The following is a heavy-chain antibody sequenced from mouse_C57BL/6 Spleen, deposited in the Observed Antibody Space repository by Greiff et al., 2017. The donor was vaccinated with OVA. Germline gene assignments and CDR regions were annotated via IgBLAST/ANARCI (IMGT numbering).Heavy chain of an antibody. CDR2: IYPGDGDT. D-gene: IGHD1-1*01. CDR1: GYAFSSYW. CDR3: ARSALTTVGAGDAMDY. V-gene: IGHV1-80*01. Sequence: VKLQESGAELVKPGASVKISCKASGYAFSSYWMNWVKQRPGKGLEWIGQIYPGDGDTNYNGKFKGKATLTADKSSSTAYMQLSSLTSEDSAVYFCARSALTTVGAGDAMDYWGQGTSVTVSS. J-gene: IGHJ4*01.